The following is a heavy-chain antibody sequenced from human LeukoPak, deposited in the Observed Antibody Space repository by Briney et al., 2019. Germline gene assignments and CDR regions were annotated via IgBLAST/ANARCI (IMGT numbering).Heavy chain of an antibody. Sequence: PGGSLRLSCAASGFTFSSYGMHWVRQAPGKGLEWVAVISYDGSNKYYADSVKGRFTISRDNSKNTLYLQMNSLRAEDTAVYYCAKDVGDSSGYYLIDYWGQGTLVTVSS. CDR2: ISYDGSNK. CDR1: GFTFSSYG. CDR3: AKDVGDSSGYYLIDY. D-gene: IGHD3-22*01. V-gene: IGHV3-30*18. J-gene: IGHJ4*02.